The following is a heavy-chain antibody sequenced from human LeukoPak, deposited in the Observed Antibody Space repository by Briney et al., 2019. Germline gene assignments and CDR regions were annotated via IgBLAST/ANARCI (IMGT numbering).Heavy chain of an antibody. J-gene: IGHJ4*02. CDR1: GGSISSYY. D-gene: IGHD4-11*01. CDR2: IYTSGGT. V-gene: IGHV4-4*07. CDR3: ARHRMTTGTISDFDY. Sequence: SETLSLTCTVSGGSISSYYWSWIRQPAGKGLEWIGRIYTSGGTNYNPSLKSRVTMSVDTSKNQFSLKLSSVTAADTAVYYCARHRMTTGTISDFDYWGQGTLVTVSS.